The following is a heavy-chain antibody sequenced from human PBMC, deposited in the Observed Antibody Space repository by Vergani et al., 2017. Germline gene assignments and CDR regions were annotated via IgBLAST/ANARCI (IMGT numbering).Heavy chain of an antibody. Sequence: EVQLLESGGGLVQPGGSLRLSCAASGFTFSIYAMNWVRQAPGKGLEWVSGISGSGGSTYYADSVKGRFTISRDNSRNTLYLQMNSLRAEDTAIYYCAKDHYDYRFDYWGQGTLVTVSS. D-gene: IGHD5-12*01. CDR3: AKDHYDYRFDY. CDR2: ISGSGGST. V-gene: IGHV3-23*01. J-gene: IGHJ4*02. CDR1: GFTFSIYA.